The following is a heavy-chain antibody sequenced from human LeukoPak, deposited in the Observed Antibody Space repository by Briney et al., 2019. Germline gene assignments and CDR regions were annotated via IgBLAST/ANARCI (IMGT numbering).Heavy chain of an antibody. J-gene: IGHJ4*02. D-gene: IGHD5-12*01. Sequence: RRSLRLSCAASGFTFSSHDMHWVRQAPGKGLEWVAFISYDGGKKDYADSVKGRFTISRDNSKNTLYLQMHSLRAEDTAIYYCAKERHIRLVATSSDFWGQGTLVTVSS. CDR3: AKERHIRLVATSSDF. V-gene: IGHV3-30*18. CDR1: GFTFSSHD. CDR2: ISYDGGKK.